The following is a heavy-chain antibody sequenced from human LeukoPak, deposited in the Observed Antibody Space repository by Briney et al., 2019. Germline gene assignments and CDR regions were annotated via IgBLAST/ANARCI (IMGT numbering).Heavy chain of an antibody. J-gene: IGHJ4*02. D-gene: IGHD5-24*01. CDR2: IYYSGTT. V-gene: IGHV4-39*01. Sequence: LETLSLTCTVSDGSVSSVGYYWGWIRQPPGKGLEWIGSIYYSGTTYYNPSLASRVTIFVDTSKNQFSLRLSSVTAADTAVYYCARRDQAIDYWGQGTLVTVSS. CDR1: DGSVSSVGYY. CDR3: ARRDQAIDY.